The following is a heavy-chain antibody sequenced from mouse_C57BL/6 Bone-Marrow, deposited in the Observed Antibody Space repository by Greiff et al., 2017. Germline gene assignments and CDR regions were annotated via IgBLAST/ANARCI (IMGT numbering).Heavy chain of an antibody. V-gene: IGHV14-4*01. CDR1: GFNIKDDY. CDR2: IEPENGDT. J-gene: IGHJ3*01. Sequence: VQLQQSGAELVRPGASVKLSCTASGFNIKDDYMHWVKQRPEQGLEWIGWIEPENGDTEYASKFQGKATITVDTSSNTAYLQRSSLTSEDTAVYYCTRSADWGQGTRVTVSA. CDR3: TRSAD.